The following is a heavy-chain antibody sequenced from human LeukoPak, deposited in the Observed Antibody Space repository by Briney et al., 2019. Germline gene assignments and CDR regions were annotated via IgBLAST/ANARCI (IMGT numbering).Heavy chain of an antibody. CDR1: GGSVSSGSYY. J-gene: IGHJ3*02. D-gene: IGHD2-8*02. CDR3: ARHVRVFYAFDI. Sequence: SETLSLTCTVSGGSVSSGSYYWSWIRQSPGKGLEWIGYISYSGSTNYNPSLKSRVTISVDASKNQFSLKLSSVTAADTAVYYCARHVRVFYAFDIWGQGAMVTVSS. CDR2: ISYSGST. V-gene: IGHV4-61*01.